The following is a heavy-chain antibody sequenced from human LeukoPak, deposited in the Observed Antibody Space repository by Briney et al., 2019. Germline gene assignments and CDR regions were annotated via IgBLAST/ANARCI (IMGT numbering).Heavy chain of an antibody. D-gene: IGHD1-26*01. V-gene: IGHV4-4*07. CDR1: GGSISSYY. CDR2: IYTSGST. CDR3: ARDRALEELPVDAFDI. J-gene: IGHJ3*02. Sequence: SETLSLTCTVSGGSISSYYWSWIRQPAGKGLEWIGRIYTSGSTNYNPSLKSRVTMSVDTSKNQFSLKLSSVTAADTAVYYCARDRALEELPVDAFDIWGQGTMVTVSS.